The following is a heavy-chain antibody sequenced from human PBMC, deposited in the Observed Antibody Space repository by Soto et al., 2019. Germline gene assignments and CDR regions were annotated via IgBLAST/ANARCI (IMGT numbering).Heavy chain of an antibody. CDR1: GFTFNTYG. CDR2: IWYDGSNK. Sequence: QVQLVESGGGVVQPGGSLRLSCTTSGFTFNTYGMHWVRQAPGKGLEWVASIWYDGSNKYYADSVKGRFTISRDNSKNTLYLQMNSLRAEDTALYYCARAYCTGAYCYSWPFNYGVDVWGQGTTVTVSS. J-gene: IGHJ6*02. CDR3: ARAYCTGAYCYSWPFNYGVDV. D-gene: IGHD2-15*01. V-gene: IGHV3-33*08.